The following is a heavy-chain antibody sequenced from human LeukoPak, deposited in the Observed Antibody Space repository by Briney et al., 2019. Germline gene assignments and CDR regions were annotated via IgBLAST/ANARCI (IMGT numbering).Heavy chain of an antibody. CDR1: GESVSSKNGA. V-gene: IGHV6-1*01. Sequence: SQILSVTCAISGESVSSKNGAWNWIRQSPSRGLEWLGRTYYRSKWYTDYAVSMNGRITINPDTSKNQFSLQLNSVTPDDTAVYYCARDVGTSGWHTFDYWGQGTLVTVSS. D-gene: IGHD6-19*01. CDR3: ARDVGTSGWHTFDY. J-gene: IGHJ4*02. CDR2: TYYRSKWYT.